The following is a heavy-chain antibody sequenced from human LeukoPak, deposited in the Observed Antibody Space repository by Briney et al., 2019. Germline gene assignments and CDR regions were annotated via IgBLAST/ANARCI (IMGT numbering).Heavy chain of an antibody. CDR1: GYTFTSYY. D-gene: IGHD3-16*01. Sequence: ASVEVSCKASGYTFTSYYMHWVRQAPGQGLEWMGIINPSGGSTSYAQKFQGRVTMTRDTSTSTVYMELSSLRSEDTAVYYCARDIYAGEYGMDVWGQGTTVTVSS. V-gene: IGHV1-46*01. J-gene: IGHJ6*02. CDR2: INPSGGST. CDR3: ARDIYAGEYGMDV.